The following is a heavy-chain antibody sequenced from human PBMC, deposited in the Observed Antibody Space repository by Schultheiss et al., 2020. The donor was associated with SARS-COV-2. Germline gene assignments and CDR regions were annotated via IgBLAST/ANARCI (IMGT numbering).Heavy chain of an antibody. V-gene: IGHV3-33*01. D-gene: IGHD6-13*01. CDR1: GFTFSSYG. CDR3: ARDGRAAAETPIDY. J-gene: IGHJ4*02. CDR2: IWYDGSNK. Sequence: GWSLRLSCAASGFTFSSYGMHWVRQAPGKGLEWVAVIWYDGSNKYYADSVKGRFTISRDNSKNTLYLQMNSLRAEDTAVYYCARDGRAAAETPIDYWGQGTLVTVSS.